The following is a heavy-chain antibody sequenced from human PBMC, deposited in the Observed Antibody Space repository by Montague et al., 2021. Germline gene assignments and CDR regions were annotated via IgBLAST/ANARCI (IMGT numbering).Heavy chain of an antibody. D-gene: IGHD3-22*01. CDR1: GDSVRCGIYH. CDR2: ICDGGSA. V-gene: IGHV4-61*01. J-gene: IGHJ5*02. CDR3: AAYYYGGGGRGS. Sequence: SETLSLTCSVSGDSVRCGIYHWGWIRQSPGKGLEWIRYICDGGSATYKPSLRSRVTMSLDTSSNQFSLNLRSATAADTAAYYCAAYYYGGGGRGSWGQGTLVTVSS.